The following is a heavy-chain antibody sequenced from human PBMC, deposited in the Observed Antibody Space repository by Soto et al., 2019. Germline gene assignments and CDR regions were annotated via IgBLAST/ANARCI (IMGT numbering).Heavy chain of an antibody. D-gene: IGHD3-22*01. J-gene: IGHJ6*02. CDR1: GFTFSSYW. CDR2: INSDGSST. V-gene: IGHV3-74*01. Sequence: GGSLRLSCAASGFTFSSYWMHWVRQAPGKGLVWVSRINSDGSSTSYADSVKGRFTISRDNAKNTLYLQMNSLRAEETAVYYCARAAAYCESSGYGVYYYGMDVWGQGTTVTVSS. CDR3: ARAAAYCESSGYGVYYYGMDV.